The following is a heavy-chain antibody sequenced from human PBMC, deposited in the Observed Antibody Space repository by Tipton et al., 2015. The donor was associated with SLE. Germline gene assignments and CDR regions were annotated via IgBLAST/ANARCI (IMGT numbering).Heavy chain of an antibody. V-gene: IGHV4-30-2*01. CDR2: IDHSGST. J-gene: IGHJ4*02. CDR3: SRSAGGSHYPFSFDL. D-gene: IGHD1-26*01. CDR1: GASISSGGYF. Sequence: TLSLTCAVSGASISSGGYFWSWIRQPPGKGLEWMGYIDHSGSTFYNPSLKSRVTISVDGSNNQFSLKLNSVTAADTAVYYCSRSAGGSHYPFSFDLWGQGTLVTVSS.